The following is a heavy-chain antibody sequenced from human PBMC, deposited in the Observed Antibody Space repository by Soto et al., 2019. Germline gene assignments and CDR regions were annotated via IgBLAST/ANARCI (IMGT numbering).Heavy chain of an antibody. D-gene: IGHD3-22*01. Sequence: SETLSLTCTVSGGSISSGDYYWSWIRQPPGKGPEWIGYIYYSGSTYYNPSLKSRVTISVDTSKNQFSLKLSSVTAADTAVYYCARDHYYDSSGYYDWFDPWGQGTLVTVSS. CDR3: ARDHYYDSSGYYDWFDP. CDR1: GGSISSGDYY. J-gene: IGHJ5*02. V-gene: IGHV4-30-4*01. CDR2: IYYSGST.